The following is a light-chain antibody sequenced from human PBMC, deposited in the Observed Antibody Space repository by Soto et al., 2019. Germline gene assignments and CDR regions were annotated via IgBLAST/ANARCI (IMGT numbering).Light chain of an antibody. J-gene: IGKJ5*01. CDR3: PHYASTPAT. Sequence: DIGLLQAPETLSLSPGVSLTRSRSASQSVSSSYLAWYQQKTGQAPRLLIYGASSRATGIPDRFSVCVSGTDLTVTGSRLEPEYFAVYHFPHYASTPATIGGGTRLEI. V-gene: IGKV3-20*01. CDR1: QSVSSSY. CDR2: GAS.